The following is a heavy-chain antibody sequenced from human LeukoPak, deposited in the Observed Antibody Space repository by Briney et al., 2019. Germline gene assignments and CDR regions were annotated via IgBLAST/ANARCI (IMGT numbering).Heavy chain of an antibody. D-gene: IGHD3-22*01. J-gene: IGHJ4*02. CDR1: GGSFSGYY. CDR3: ARWKETYYYDSSGPYFDY. V-gene: IGHV4-34*01. CDR2: INHSGST. Sequence: SETLSLTCAVYGGSFSGYYWSWIRQPPGKGLEWIGEINHSGSTNYNPSLKSRVTISVDTSKNQFSLNLSSVTAADTAVYYCARWKETYYYDSSGPYFDYWGQGTLVTVSS.